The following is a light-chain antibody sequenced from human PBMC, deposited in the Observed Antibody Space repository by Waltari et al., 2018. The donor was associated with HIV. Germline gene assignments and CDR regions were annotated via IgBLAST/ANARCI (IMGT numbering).Light chain of an antibody. CDR2: GAS. CDR3: QQYDVWPPLT. Sequence: EIVMTTSPATLSVSPGERATLSCRASQSVSSTLAWYQHKPGQAPRLLIYGASTRATGIPARFSGSGSGTDFTLTISSLQSEDFAVYYCQQYDVWPPLTFGQGTRLEIK. J-gene: IGKJ5*01. CDR1: QSVSST. V-gene: IGKV3-15*01.